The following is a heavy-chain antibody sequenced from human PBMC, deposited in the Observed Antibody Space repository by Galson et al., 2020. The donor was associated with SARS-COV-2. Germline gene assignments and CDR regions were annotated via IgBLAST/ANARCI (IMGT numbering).Heavy chain of an antibody. CDR2: ISSSGSTI. CDR3: AKVGRGYSSGWYFNWFDP. D-gene: IGHD6-19*01. Sequence: KIGESLKIPCAASGFTFSDYYMSWIRQAPGKGLEWVSYISSSGSTIYYADSVKGRFTISRDNAKNLLYLQMNSLRAEDTAVYYCAKVGRGYSSGWYFNWFDPWGQGTLVTVSS. V-gene: IGHV3-11*01. J-gene: IGHJ5*02. CDR1: GFTFSDYY.